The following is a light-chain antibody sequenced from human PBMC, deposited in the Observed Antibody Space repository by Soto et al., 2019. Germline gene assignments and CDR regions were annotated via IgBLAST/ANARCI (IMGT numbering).Light chain of an antibody. CDR1: QSVDSNY. CDR2: GAS. CDR3: HQYGSLPIT. V-gene: IGKV3D-20*01. J-gene: IGKJ5*01. Sequence: VWTQSPASHSVSPGERATLSWGGSQSVDSNYLAWYQQRPCLAPRLLIYGASNRATGIPERFSGRGSGTDFTLTISRLEPEDFAFYYCHQYGSLPITFGQGTRLEIK.